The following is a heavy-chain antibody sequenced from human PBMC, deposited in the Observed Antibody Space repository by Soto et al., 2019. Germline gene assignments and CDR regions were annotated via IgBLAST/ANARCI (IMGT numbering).Heavy chain of an antibody. CDR3: ATSPADRGWFSYFDY. Sequence: GGSLRLSCAASGITFSNYWMEWVRQAPGKGLEWVSVIYGGGTRYYTESVKGRFIISSDNSKSTVYLQMNSLRAEDTGIYYCATSPADRGWFSYFDYWGQGTLVTVSS. CDR1: GITFSNYW. J-gene: IGHJ4*02. D-gene: IGHD3-10*01. CDR2: IYGGGTR. V-gene: IGHV3-66*01.